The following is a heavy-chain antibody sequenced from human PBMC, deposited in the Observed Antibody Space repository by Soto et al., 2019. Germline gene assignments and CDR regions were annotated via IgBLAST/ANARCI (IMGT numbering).Heavy chain of an antibody. CDR1: GFTFTRYS. Sequence: VRLSCAASGFTFTRYSMNWVRQAPGKGLEWVSSISSTTNYIYYGDSMKGRFTISRDNAKNSLYLEMNSLRAEDTAVYYCARESEDLTSNFDYWGQGTLVTVSS. CDR2: ISSTTNYI. CDR3: ARESEDLTSNFDY. J-gene: IGHJ4*02. V-gene: IGHV3-21*06.